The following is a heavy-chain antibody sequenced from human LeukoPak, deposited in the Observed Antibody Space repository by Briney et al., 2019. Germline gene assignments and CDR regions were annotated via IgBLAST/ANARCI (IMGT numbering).Heavy chain of an antibody. Sequence: ASVKVSCKASGYIFTSYYIHWVRQAPGQGLEWMGIINPSGGNTNYAQKFQGRVTMTRDTSTSTVYMELSSLRSEDTAVYYCAREIGPRQLHLWGSAFAYWGQGTLVTVSS. CDR3: AREIGPRQLHLWGSAFAY. CDR1: GYIFTSYY. V-gene: IGHV1-46*01. D-gene: IGHD5-18*01. J-gene: IGHJ4*02. CDR2: INPSGGNT.